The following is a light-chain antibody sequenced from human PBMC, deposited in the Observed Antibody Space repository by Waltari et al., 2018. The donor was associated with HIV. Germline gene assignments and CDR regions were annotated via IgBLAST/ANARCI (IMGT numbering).Light chain of an antibody. Sequence: SLALTQPSSVSVSPGQAARITCSGALLANKKHARWFQQQPGQAPVVVIYKDTERPSAIPERFSGSSSGTTVTLTIGGVQVEDEADYYCYSAADDNRLIFGGGTKLTVL. CDR3: YSAADDNRLI. J-gene: IGLJ2*01. CDR2: KDT. V-gene: IGLV3-27*01. CDR1: LLANKKH.